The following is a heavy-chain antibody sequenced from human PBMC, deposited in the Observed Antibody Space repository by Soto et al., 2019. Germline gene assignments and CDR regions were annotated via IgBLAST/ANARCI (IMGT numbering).Heavy chain of an antibody. CDR2: ISSSGSYI. V-gene: IGHV3-21*01. D-gene: IGHD3-16*01. J-gene: IGHJ4*02. Sequence: PWGSLRLSCAASGFTFNIYSVNWVRQAPGEGLEWVSSISSSGSYIYYADSVKGRFTISRDNAKNSLYLQMSSLRAEDTAVYYCARDPTYDWRQLRLDYWGQGTLVTVS. CDR1: GFTFNIYS. CDR3: ARDPTYDWRQLRLDY.